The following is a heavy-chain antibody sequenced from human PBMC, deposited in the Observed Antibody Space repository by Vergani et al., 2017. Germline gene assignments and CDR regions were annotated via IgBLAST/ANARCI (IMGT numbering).Heavy chain of an antibody. CDR1: GGSFSGYY. V-gene: IGHV4-34*01. J-gene: IGHJ6*02. CDR2: INHSGST. CDR3: ASLGVRGVIVENYGMDV. Sequence: QVQLQQWGAGLLKPSETLSLTCAVYGGSFSGYYWSWIRQPPRKGLEWIGEINHSGSTNYNPSLKSRVTISVDTSKNQFSLKLSSVTAADTAVYYCASLGVRGVIVENYGMDVWGQGTTVTVSS. D-gene: IGHD3-10*01.